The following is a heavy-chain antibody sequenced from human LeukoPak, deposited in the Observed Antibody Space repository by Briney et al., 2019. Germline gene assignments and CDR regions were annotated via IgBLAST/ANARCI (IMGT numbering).Heavy chain of an antibody. J-gene: IGHJ4*02. CDR2: MNPNSGNT. D-gene: IGHD1-26*01. CDR3: ARAHSGSYFDFDY. CDR1: GYTFTSYG. V-gene: IGHV1-8*03. Sequence: GASVKVSCKASGYTFTSYGISWVRQAPGQGLEWMGWMNPNSGNTGYAQKFQGRVTITRNTSISTAYMELSSLRSEDTAVYYCARAHSGSYFDFDYWGQGTLVTVSS.